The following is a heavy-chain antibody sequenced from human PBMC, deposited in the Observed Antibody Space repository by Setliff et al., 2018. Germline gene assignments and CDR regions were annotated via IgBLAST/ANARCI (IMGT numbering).Heavy chain of an antibody. CDR2: IITNTGKT. Sequence: VSVKVSCKASGYTFTNYGFTWVRQAPGQGLEWMGMIITNTGKTSYPKKFQGRVTMTTDTYTGTGYMELRSLTSDDTAVYFCARFGGSCSSSSCYASDLWGQGTMVTVSS. V-gene: IGHV1-18*01. D-gene: IGHD2-2*01. J-gene: IGHJ3*01. CDR3: ARFGGSCSSSSCYASDL. CDR1: GYTFTNYG.